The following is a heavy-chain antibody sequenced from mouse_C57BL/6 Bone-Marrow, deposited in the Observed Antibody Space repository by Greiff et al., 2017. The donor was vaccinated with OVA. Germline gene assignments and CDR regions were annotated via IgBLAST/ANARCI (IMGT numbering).Heavy chain of an antibody. D-gene: IGHD2-3*01. J-gene: IGHJ2*01. CDR3: AKGWLLFFDY. V-gene: IGHV1-76*01. Sequence: QVQLKESGAELVRPGASVKLSCKASGYTFTDYYINWVKQRPGQGLEWIARIYPGSGNTYYNEKFKGKATLTAEKSSSTAYMQLSSLTSEDSAVYFCAKGWLLFFDYWGQGTTLTVSS. CDR2: IYPGSGNT. CDR1: GYTFTDYY.